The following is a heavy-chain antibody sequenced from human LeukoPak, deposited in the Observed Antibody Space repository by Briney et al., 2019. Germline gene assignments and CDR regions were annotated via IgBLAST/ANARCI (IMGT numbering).Heavy chain of an antibody. CDR1: GFTFSSYS. V-gene: IGHV3-21*01. CDR2: ISSSGSYT. D-gene: IGHD6-6*01. CDR3: ARDVYIAARSGQSDY. Sequence: GGSPRLSCAASGFTFSSYSMNWVRQAPGKGPEWVSCISSSGSYTYYADSVKGRFTISRDNAKNSLNLQMNSLRAEDTAVYYCARDVYIAARSGQSDYWGQGTLVTVSS. J-gene: IGHJ4*02.